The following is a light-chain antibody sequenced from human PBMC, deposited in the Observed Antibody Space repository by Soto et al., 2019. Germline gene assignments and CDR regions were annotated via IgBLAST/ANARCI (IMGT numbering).Light chain of an antibody. V-gene: IGKV1-39*01. CDR3: QQSYTSSRT. Sequence: DIQMTQSPSSLSASVGDRVTITCRASQSISNYLNWYQQEPGKAPNLLIYAASSLQSGVPSRFSGSGSGTDFTLTISSLQPEDFATYYCQQSYTSSRTFGQGTRLEIK. CDR1: QSISNY. CDR2: AAS. J-gene: IGKJ2*01.